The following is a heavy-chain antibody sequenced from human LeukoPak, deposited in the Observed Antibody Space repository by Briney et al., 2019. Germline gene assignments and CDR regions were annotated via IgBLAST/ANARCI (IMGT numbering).Heavy chain of an antibody. CDR1: GGSTSSYY. D-gene: IGHD6-19*01. J-gene: IGHJ4*02. CDR3: ARARSGSGWDEVDIFFDY. V-gene: IGHV4-59*01. CDR2: IYYSGST. Sequence: SETLSLTCTVSGGSTSSYYWSWIRQPPGKGLEWIGYIYYSGSTNYNPSLKSRVTISVDTSKNQFSLKLSSVTAADTAVYYCARARSGSGWDEVDIFFDYWGQGTLVTVSS.